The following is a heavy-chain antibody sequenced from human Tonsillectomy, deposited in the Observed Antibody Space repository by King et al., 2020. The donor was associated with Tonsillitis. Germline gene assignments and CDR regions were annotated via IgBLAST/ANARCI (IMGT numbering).Heavy chain of an antibody. CDR2: ISAYNGNT. Sequence: VQLVESGAEVKKPGASVKVSCKASGYTFTSYGISWVRQAPGHGLEWMGWISAYNGNTNYAQKLQGRVTMTTDTSTSTAYMELRSLRSDDTAVYYCARDVYVWGSYRFFDYWGQGTLVTVSS. V-gene: IGHV1-18*01. CDR3: ARDVYVWGSYRFFDY. J-gene: IGHJ4*02. CDR1: GYTFTSYG. D-gene: IGHD3-16*02.